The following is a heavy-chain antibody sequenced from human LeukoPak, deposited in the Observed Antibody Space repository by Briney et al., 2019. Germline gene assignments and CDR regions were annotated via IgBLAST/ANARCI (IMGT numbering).Heavy chain of an antibody. CDR2: IKSKTDGGTT. Sequence: KPGGSLRLSCAASGFTFSNAWMSWVRQAPGKGLEWVGRIKSKTDGGTTDYAAPVKGRFTISRDDSKNTLYLQMNSLKTEDTAVYYCTTDLRYNWNLYFDYWGQGTLVTVSS. D-gene: IGHD1-20*01. CDR3: TTDLRYNWNLYFDY. V-gene: IGHV3-15*01. J-gene: IGHJ4*02. CDR1: GFTFSNAW.